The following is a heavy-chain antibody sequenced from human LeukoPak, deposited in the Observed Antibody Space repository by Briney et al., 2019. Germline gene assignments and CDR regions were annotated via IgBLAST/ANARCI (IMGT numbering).Heavy chain of an antibody. V-gene: IGHV3-9*01. J-gene: IGHJ4*02. CDR2: INWNSDST. Sequence: PGGSLRLSCVASGFTFDDYAMHWVRQAPGKGLEWVAGINWNSDSTGYGDSVKGRFSISRDNAKNSLYLQMNSLRAGDTAVYYCARDRDSSGWYEGFDYWGQGTLVTVSS. CDR1: GFTFDDYA. CDR3: ARDRDSSGWYEGFDY. D-gene: IGHD6-19*01.